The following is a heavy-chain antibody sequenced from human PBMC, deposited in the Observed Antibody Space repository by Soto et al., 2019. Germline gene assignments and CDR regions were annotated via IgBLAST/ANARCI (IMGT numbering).Heavy chain of an antibody. J-gene: IGHJ4*02. CDR3: TISGITMVRGVLDY. Sequence: GASVKVSCKVSGYTLTELSMHWVRQAPGKGLEWMGGFDPEDGETIYAQKFQGRVTMTEDTSTDTAYMELSSLRSEDTAVYYCTISGITMVRGVLDYWGQGTLVTVSS. V-gene: IGHV1-24*01. CDR1: GYTLTELS. CDR2: FDPEDGET. D-gene: IGHD3-10*01.